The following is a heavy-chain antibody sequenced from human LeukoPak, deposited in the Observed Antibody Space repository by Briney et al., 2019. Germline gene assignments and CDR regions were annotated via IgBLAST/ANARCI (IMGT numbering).Heavy chain of an antibody. V-gene: IGHV4-34*01. J-gene: IGHJ4*02. CDR3: ARDWGEWILDY. CDR1: GGSFSGYY. CDR2: INHSGST. D-gene: IGHD3-16*01. Sequence: SETLSLTCAVYGGSFSGYYWSWIRQPPGKGLEWIGEINHSGSTNYNPSLKSRVTISVDTSKNQFSLKLSSVTAADTAVYYCARDWGEWILDYWGQGTLVTVSS.